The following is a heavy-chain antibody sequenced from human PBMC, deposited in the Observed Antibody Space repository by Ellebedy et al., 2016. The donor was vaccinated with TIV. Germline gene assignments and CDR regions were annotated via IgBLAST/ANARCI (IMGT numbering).Heavy chain of an antibody. V-gene: IGHV3-7*01. CDR2: IKQDGSEK. CDR3: ARDQWLGRAYYFDN. CDR1: GFSFSIYW. J-gene: IGHJ4*02. D-gene: IGHD6-19*01. Sequence: GGSLRLSCAASGFSFSIYWMTWVRQAPGKGLEWVANIKQDGSEKYYVDSVKGRFAISRDNARNSLHLQMNSLRAEDTAVYYCARDQWLGRAYYFDNWGQGTLVTVSS.